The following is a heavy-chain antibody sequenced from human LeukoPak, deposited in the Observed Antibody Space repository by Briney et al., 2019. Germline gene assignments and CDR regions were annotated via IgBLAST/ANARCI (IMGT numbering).Heavy chain of an antibody. Sequence: PSETLSLTCTVSGGSISSYYWSWIRQPPGKGLEWIGYIYYSGSTNYNPSLKSRVTISVDTSKSQFSLKLSSVTAADTAVYYCAMNSYGLAFDYWGQGTLVTVSS. CDR1: GGSISSYY. D-gene: IGHD5-18*01. J-gene: IGHJ4*02. CDR2: IYYSGST. CDR3: AMNSYGLAFDY. V-gene: IGHV4-59*01.